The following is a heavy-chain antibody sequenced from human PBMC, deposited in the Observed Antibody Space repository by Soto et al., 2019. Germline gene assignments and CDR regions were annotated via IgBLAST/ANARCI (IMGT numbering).Heavy chain of an antibody. Sequence: QVQLVQSGAEVKKSGASVKVSCKASGYTFTSYDINWVRQATGQGLEWMGWMNPNSGNTGYAQKFQGGVTMTRNTSIRTAYMELSSLRYEDTAVYYCARERSAAGTGWFDPWGQGTLVTVSS. CDR2: MNPNSGNT. CDR1: GYTFTSYD. D-gene: IGHD6-13*01. V-gene: IGHV1-8*01. J-gene: IGHJ5*02. CDR3: ARERSAAGTGWFDP.